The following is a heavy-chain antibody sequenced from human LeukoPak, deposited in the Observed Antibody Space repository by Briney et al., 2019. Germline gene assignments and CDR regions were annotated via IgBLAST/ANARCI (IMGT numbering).Heavy chain of an antibody. CDR2: ITAIDGRT. J-gene: IGHJ4*02. CDR3: TKDRRGPAAGAWYLDS. CDR1: GFTLSSTT. V-gene: IGHV3-23*01. Sequence: GGSLRLPCVASGFTLSSTTMGWVRQAPGRGLEWVSSITAIDGRTYYADSVRGRFTISRDNSKNTVYLQLNSLRAGDTAIYYCTKDRRGPAAGAWYLDSWGQGTLVTVSS. D-gene: IGHD2-15*01.